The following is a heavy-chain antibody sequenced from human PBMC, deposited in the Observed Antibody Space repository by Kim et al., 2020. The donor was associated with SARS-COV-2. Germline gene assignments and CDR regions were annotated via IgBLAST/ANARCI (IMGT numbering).Heavy chain of an antibody. CDR3: AGVTVAPAPESLQHNGMEV. J-gene: IGHJ6*04. V-gene: IGHV1-18*01. CDR1: GYTSVNYG. Sequence: ASVKVSCKASGYTSVNYGITWVRQAPGQGLEWMGWSSAYNGNTHYAHNFKGRVTMTTDTSTSTAYMELRSLRSADTAVYYCAGVTVAPAPESLQHNGMEVWGEGSTITVSA. CDR2: SSAYNGNT. D-gene: IGHD6-19*01.